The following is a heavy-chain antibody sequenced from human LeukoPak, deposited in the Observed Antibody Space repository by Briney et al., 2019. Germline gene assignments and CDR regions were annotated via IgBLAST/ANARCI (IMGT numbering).Heavy chain of an antibody. Sequence: TSETLSLTCTVSGGSINNYYWSWIRQPPGKGLEWIGYASHSGSTNSSPSLKSRVTISVGTSKNQFSLKLSSVTAADTAVYYCARENWESAFDIWGQGTMVTVSS. J-gene: IGHJ3*02. V-gene: IGHV4-59*01. CDR1: GGSINNYY. D-gene: IGHD1-26*01. CDR2: ASHSGST. CDR3: ARENWESAFDI.